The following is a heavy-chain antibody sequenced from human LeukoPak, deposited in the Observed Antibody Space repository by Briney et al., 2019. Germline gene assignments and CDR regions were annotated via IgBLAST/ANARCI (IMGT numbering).Heavy chain of an antibody. CDR1: GFTFDDYA. J-gene: IGHJ4*02. CDR2: ISGDGGTT. CDR3: ASYSFDY. V-gene: IGHV3-43*02. D-gene: IGHD1-26*01. Sequence: GGSLRLSCAASGFTFDDYAMHWVRQAPGKGLEWVSLISGDGGTTYYADSVKGRFTISRDNAKNSLYLQMNSLRAEDTAVYYCASYSFDYWGQGTLVTVSS.